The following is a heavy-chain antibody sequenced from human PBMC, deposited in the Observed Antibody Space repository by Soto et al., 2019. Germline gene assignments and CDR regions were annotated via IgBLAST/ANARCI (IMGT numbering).Heavy chain of an antibody. Sequence: GGSLRLSCAASGFTFSSYSMNWVRQAPGKGLEWVSSISSSSSYIYYADSVKGRFTISRDNAKNSLYLQMNSLRAEDTAVYYCARAPNGYSSGWGYYYYYMDVWGKGTTVTVSS. CDR1: GFTFSSYS. D-gene: IGHD6-19*01. J-gene: IGHJ6*03. V-gene: IGHV3-21*01. CDR2: ISSSSSYI. CDR3: ARAPNGYSSGWGYYYYYMDV.